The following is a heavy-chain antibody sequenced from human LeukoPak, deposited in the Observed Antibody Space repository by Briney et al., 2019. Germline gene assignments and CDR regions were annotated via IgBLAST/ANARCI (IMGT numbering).Heavy chain of an antibody. V-gene: IGHV4-59*12. J-gene: IGHJ5*02. Sequence: PSETLSLTCTVSGGSITSYYWSWIRQPPGKGLEWIGYIFYSGITNYNPSLKSRVTISVDTSKNQFSLSLSSVTAADTAVYYCARPLTYCSGGSCYGNWFDPWGQGTLVTVSS. D-gene: IGHD2-15*01. CDR2: IFYSGIT. CDR1: GGSITSYY. CDR3: ARPLTYCSGGSCYGNWFDP.